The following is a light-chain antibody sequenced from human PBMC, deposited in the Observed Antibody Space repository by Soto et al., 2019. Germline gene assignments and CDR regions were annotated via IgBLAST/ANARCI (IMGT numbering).Light chain of an antibody. Sequence: DIQMTQSPSTLSGSVGDRVTIXXRASQTISSWLAWYQQKPGKAPKLXIYEASTLKSGAPSRFSGRGSGTEFTLTISSLQPEDFATYYCQQLNSYPLTFGGGTKVDIK. CDR1: QTISSW. J-gene: IGKJ4*01. V-gene: IGKV1-5*03. CDR2: EAS. CDR3: QQLNSYPLT.